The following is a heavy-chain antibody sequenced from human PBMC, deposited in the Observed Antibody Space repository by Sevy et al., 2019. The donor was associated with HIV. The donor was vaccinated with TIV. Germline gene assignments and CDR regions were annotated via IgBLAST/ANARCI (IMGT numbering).Heavy chain of an antibody. D-gene: IGHD6-19*01. CDR2: FTGSGTNT. V-gene: IGHV3-23*01. Sequence: GGYLRLSCAASGFTFSSYAMSWVRQAPGKGLEWVSSFTGSGTNTFYADSVKGRFTISRDNSKNTLYLQMNSLRAEDTAVYYCAKDSILVAGHFDYWGQGTLVTVSS. J-gene: IGHJ4*02. CDR3: AKDSILVAGHFDY. CDR1: GFTFSSYA.